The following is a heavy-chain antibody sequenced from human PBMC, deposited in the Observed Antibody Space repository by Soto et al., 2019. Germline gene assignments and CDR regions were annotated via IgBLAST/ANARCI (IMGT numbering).Heavy chain of an antibody. CDR1: GFTFSSFW. D-gene: IGHD3-10*01. CDR2: IKPEGSEK. J-gene: IGHJ4*01. V-gene: IGHV3-7*01. CDR3: XXXXXXXXLXPGFDH. Sequence: EVQMVESGGGLVQPGGSLRLSCAASGFTFSSFWMTWVRQAPGKGLEWVGNIKPEGSEKYYVDSVKGRFAISRDNSKXXXXXXXXXXXXXXXXXXXXXXXXXXXXLXPGFDHXXXGXXVTVSX.